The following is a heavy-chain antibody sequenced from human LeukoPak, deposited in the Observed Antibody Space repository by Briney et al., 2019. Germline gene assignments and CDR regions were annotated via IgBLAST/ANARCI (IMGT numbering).Heavy chain of an antibody. Sequence: PGGSLRLSCAASGFTFSSYAMSWVRQAPGMGLEWVSGFSASDGGRYYADSVKGRFTISRDNSKSTLYPQMNSLSAEDTAVYYCAKRSVTTPGYYYYMDVWGKGTTVTVSS. CDR1: GFTFSSYA. CDR3: AKRSVTTPGYYYYMDV. D-gene: IGHD4-17*01. V-gene: IGHV3-23*01. J-gene: IGHJ6*03. CDR2: FSASDGGR.